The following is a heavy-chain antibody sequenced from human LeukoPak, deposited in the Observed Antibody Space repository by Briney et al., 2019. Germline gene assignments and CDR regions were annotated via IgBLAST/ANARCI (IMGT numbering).Heavy chain of an antibody. J-gene: IGHJ4*02. Sequence: SETLSLTCTDSGGSISSYYWSWIRQPPGKGLEWIGYIYYSGSTNYNPSLKSRVTISVDTSKNQFSLKLSSVTAADTAVYYCARGMRFGEFFLDYWGQGTLVTVSS. V-gene: IGHV4-59*01. CDR3: ARGMRFGEFFLDY. CDR2: IYYSGST. CDR1: GGSISSYY. D-gene: IGHD3-10*01.